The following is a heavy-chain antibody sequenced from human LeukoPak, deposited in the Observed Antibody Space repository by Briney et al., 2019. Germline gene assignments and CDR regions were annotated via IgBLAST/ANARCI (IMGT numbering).Heavy chain of an antibody. CDR3: ARAPSNAHFDY. Sequence: GGSLRLSCATSGFNFNSYSMNWVRQAPGKGLEWVSSISNSLSSYKYYAESVEGRFTISRDNAKKSVFLQMNSLRAEDTAVYYCARAPSNAHFDYWGQGTLVTVSS. CDR1: GFNFNSYS. J-gene: IGHJ4*02. D-gene: IGHD3-3*02. CDR2: ISNSLSSYK. V-gene: IGHV3-21*01.